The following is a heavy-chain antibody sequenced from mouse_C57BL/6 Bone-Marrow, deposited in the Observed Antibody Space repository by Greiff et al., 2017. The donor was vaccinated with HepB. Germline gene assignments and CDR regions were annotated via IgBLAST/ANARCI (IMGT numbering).Heavy chain of an antibody. CDR2: IRSKSNNYAT. Sequence: EVQLVESGGGLVQPKGSLKLSCAASGFSFNTYAMNWVRQAPGKGLEWVARIRSKSNNYATYYADSVKDRFTISRDDSESMLYLQKNNMKTEDTAMYYCVRHGGYNYLDDGGQGTTLTGSS. V-gene: IGHV10-1*01. CDR1: GFSFNTYA. CDR3: VRHGGYNYLDD. J-gene: IGHJ2*01. D-gene: IGHD2-2*01.